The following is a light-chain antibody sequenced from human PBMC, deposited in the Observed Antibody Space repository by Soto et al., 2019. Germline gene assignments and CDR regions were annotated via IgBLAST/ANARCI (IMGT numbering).Light chain of an antibody. CDR2: DAS. V-gene: IGKV1-27*01. CDR3: QRYNSVPRT. CDR1: QAISNY. J-gene: IGKJ1*01. Sequence: DIQMTQSPSCLSASVGDRVTITCRASQAISNYLAWYQQRPGQVPRLVIYDASTLQSGVPSRFSGGRSGTEFTLTISNLQPEVVATYYCQRYNSVPRTFGQGTKVEIK.